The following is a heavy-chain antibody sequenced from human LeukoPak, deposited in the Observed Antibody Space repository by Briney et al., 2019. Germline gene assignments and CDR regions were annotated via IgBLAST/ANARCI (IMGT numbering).Heavy chain of an antibody. V-gene: IGHV4-61*02. J-gene: IGHJ4*02. Sequence: KPSETLSLTCTVSGGSISSGSYYWSWIRQPAGKGLEWIGRIYTSGSTNYNPSLKSRVTISVDTSKNQFSLKLSSVTAADTAVYYCADQGPIAVAENLLYFDYWGQGTLVTVSS. D-gene: IGHD6-19*01. CDR1: GGSISSGSYY. CDR2: IYTSGST. CDR3: ADQGPIAVAENLLYFDY.